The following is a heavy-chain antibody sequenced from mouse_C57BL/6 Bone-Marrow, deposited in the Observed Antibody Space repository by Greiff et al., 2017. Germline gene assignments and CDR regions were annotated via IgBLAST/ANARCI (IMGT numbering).Heavy chain of an antibody. V-gene: IGHV1-55*01. Sequence: QVQLQQPGAELVKPGASVKMSCKASGYTFTSYWITWVKQRPGQGLEWIGDIHPTSGRTNYNEKFKRKAILTVDTSSNTAYMQLSSLTSEDSAVFYCARAGPLGRIFDYWGQGTTLTVSS. CDR3: ARAGPLGRIFDY. CDR2: IHPTSGRT. CDR1: GYTFTSYW. J-gene: IGHJ2*01. D-gene: IGHD4-1*01.